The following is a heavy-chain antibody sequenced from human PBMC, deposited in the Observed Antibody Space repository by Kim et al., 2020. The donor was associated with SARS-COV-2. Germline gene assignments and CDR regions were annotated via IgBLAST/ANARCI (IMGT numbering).Heavy chain of an antibody. CDR1: GYTFTSYA. CDR3: ARALRITMVRGVIIPPGY. D-gene: IGHD3-10*01. J-gene: IGHJ4*02. V-gene: IGHV7-4-1*02. CDR2: INTNTGNP. Sequence: ASVKVSCKASGYTFTSYAMNWVRQAPGQGLEWMGWINTNTGNPTYAQGFTVRFVFSLDTSVSTAYLQISSLKAEDTSVYYCARALRITMVRGVIIPPGYWGQGTLVTVSS.